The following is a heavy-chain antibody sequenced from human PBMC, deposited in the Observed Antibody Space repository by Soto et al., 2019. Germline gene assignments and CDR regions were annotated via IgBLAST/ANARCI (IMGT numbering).Heavy chain of an antibody. CDR1: GGSFSGYC. CDR3: ASDSDYYHSRGYLGIHY. CDR2: INHSGST. V-gene: IGHV4-34*01. Sequence: SATLSLTCAVYGGSFSGYCWSWIRQPPGKGLEWIGEINHSGSTNYNPSLKSRVTISVDTSKNQFSLKLSSVTAADTAVYYCASDSDYYHSRGYLGIHYSGEGTSVT. J-gene: IGHJ4*02. D-gene: IGHD3-22*01.